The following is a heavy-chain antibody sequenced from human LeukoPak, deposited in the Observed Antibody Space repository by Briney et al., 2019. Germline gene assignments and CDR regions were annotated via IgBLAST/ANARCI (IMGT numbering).Heavy chain of an antibody. Sequence: QPGGSLRLSCAASGFTFSGYWMHWVRQAPGKGLVWVSRINSDGSSTTYADSVKGRFTISRDNAKNTLYLQMNSLRAEDTAVYYCAGDPVYYDSRGYYSGGWYFDYWGQGTLVTVSS. V-gene: IGHV3-74*03. CDR3: AGDPVYYDSRGYYSGGWYFDY. D-gene: IGHD3-22*01. J-gene: IGHJ4*02. CDR2: INSDGSST. CDR1: GFTFSGYW.